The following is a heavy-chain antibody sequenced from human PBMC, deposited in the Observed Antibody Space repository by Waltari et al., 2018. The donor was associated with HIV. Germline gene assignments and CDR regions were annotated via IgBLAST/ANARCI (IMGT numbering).Heavy chain of an antibody. CDR3: ASPDTTMVHGHYYFYHMDV. V-gene: IGHV3-66*01. Sequence: EVQLVESGGGLVQPGGSLRLSCAASGFTVSSNYMRWVRQAPGKGLEWVSIIYTGGSTYYAPAVKGRFTISRDNSKNTLHLQMNSLRAEDTAVYYCASPDTTMVHGHYYFYHMDVWGQGTTVTVSS. CDR2: IYTGGST. J-gene: IGHJ6*02. D-gene: IGHD5-18*01. CDR1: GFTVSSNY.